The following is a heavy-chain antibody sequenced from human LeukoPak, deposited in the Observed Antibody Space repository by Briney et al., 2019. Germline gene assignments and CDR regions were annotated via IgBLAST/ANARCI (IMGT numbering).Heavy chain of an antibody. V-gene: IGHV3-30*18. J-gene: IGHJ6*02. CDR2: ISYDGSIK. Sequence: GRSLRLSCAASGFTFSTYGMHWVRQTPGKGLEWVTVISYDGSIKYYADPVKGRFTVSRDNSKNTLYLQMNSLRAEDTAVYYCAKGKVTGYFYVMDVWGQGTTVTVSS. D-gene: IGHD7-27*01. CDR3: AKGKVTGYFYVMDV. CDR1: GFTFSTYG.